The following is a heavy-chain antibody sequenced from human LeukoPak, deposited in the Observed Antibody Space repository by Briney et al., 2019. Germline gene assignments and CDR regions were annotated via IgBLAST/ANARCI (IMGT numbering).Heavy chain of an antibody. J-gene: IGHJ4*02. Sequence: PGGSLRLSCAASGFTFSSYSMNWVRQTPGKGLEWVSYISSSSSTIYYADSVKGRFTISRDNAKNSLYLQMNSLRAEDTAVYYCARTEVLGSYYFDYWGQGTLVTVSS. CDR1: GFTFSSYS. CDR3: ARTEVLGSYYFDY. CDR2: ISSSSSTI. V-gene: IGHV3-48*04. D-gene: IGHD1-26*01.